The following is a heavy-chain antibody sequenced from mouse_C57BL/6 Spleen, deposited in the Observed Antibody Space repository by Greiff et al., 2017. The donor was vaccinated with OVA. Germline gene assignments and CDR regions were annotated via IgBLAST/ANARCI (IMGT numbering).Heavy chain of an antibody. CDR3: ARTKGGSSPYYCDY. Sequence: QVQLQQPGAELVRPGSSVKLSCKASGYTFTSYWMDWVKQRPGQGLEWIGNIYPSDSETHYNQKFQDKATLTVDKSSSTAYMQLSSLPFEESAVYDGARTKGGSSPYYCDYWGQGTTRTVSS. V-gene: IGHV1-61*01. CDR2: IYPSDSET. CDR1: GYTFTSYW. D-gene: IGHD1-1*01. J-gene: IGHJ2*01.